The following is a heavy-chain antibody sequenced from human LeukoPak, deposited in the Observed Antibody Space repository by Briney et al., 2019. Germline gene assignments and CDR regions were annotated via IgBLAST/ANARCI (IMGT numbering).Heavy chain of an antibody. V-gene: IGHV3-74*01. CDR2: INIDERIT. CDR1: GFSFSTQR. J-gene: IGHJ5*02. D-gene: IGHD6-19*01. CDR3: ARGRGYRVYSSGWYFWFDP. Sequence: GGSLRLSYAASGFSFSTQRMHWVRQAPGKGLVWVSYINIDERITGYADSVKGRFTISRDNAKNTLYLQMNSLRAEDTAVYYCARGRGYRVYSSGWYFWFDPWGQGTLVTVSS.